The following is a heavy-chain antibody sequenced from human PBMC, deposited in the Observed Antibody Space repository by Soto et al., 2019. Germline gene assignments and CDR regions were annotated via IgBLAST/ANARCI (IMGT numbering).Heavy chain of an antibody. CDR2: INAGNGNT. J-gene: IGHJ2*01. D-gene: IGHD3-10*01. CDR3: ARGITQSTPLDP. Sequence: GASVKASCKASGYTFTSYAMHWVRQAPGQRLEWMGWINAGNGNTKYSQKFQGRVTTTRDTSASTAYMELSSLRSEDTAVYYCARGITQSTPLDPWGRGTLVTSPQ. V-gene: IGHV1-3*01. CDR1: GYTFTSYA.